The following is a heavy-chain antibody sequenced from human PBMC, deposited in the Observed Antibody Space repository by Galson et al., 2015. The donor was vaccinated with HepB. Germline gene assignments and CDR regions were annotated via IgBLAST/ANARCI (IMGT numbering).Heavy chain of an antibody. CDR2: ISGSGGGT. V-gene: IGHV3-23*01. CDR3: AKDVGSIWNYYGVDV. CDR1: GSTFSSHA. D-gene: IGHD2-2*01. J-gene: IGHJ6*02. Sequence: SLRLSCAASGSTFSSHAMSWVRQAPGKGLEWVSAISGSGGGTYCADSVKGRFTISSDNSKNTLYLQMNSLRAEETAVYYCAKDVGSIWNYYGVDVWGQGTTVTVSS.